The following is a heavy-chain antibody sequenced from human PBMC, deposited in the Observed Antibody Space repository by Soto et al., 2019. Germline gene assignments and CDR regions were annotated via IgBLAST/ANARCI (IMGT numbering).Heavy chain of an antibody. D-gene: IGHD4-17*01. V-gene: IGHV5-51*01. CDR1: GYSFTRYW. J-gene: IGHJ3*01. CDR3: ARSSSGDYDAFEL. CDR2: IYPGDSDT. Sequence: ESLKISCKGSGYSFTRYWIGWVRQMPGKGLEWMGIIYPGDSDTRYSPSFQGQVTISADKSISTAYLQWSSLKASDTAMYYCARSSSGDYDAFELWGQGSMVTVSS.